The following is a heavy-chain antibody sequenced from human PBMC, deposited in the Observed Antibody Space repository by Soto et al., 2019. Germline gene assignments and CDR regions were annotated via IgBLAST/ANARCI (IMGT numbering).Heavy chain of an antibody. CDR1: GGSFGNYY. CDR3: WRENYEILTGSYAMDV. CDR2: VSSSGNN. J-gene: IGHJ6*02. V-gene: IGHV4-4*07. Sequence: PSETLSLTCTVSGGSFGNYYWFWIRQPVGKGLEWVGRVSSSGNNNANPTPNGRATIPINTSKNQFSPRLRSVLAADTSVYYCWRENYEILTGSYAMDVWGHGTTVTVSS. D-gene: IGHD3-9*01.